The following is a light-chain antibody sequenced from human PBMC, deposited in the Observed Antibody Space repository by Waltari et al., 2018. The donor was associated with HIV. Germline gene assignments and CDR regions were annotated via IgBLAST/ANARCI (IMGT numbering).Light chain of an antibody. Sequence: EVVLTQSPGTLSLSPGERANLSCRSSQSVSSDFLAWYQQKPGQAPRLLIYGASSRATGIPDRFRGSGSGTDFTLTISRLEPEDFAVYYCQQYGSSPLSFGGGTEVEIK. CDR3: QQYGSSPLS. CDR2: GAS. V-gene: IGKV3-20*01. CDR1: QSVSSDF. J-gene: IGKJ4*01.